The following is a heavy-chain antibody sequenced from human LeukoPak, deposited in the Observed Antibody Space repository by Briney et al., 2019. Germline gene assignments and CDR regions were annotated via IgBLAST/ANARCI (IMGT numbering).Heavy chain of an antibody. Sequence: PGGSLRLSCTACGFTLSSYAMSGVRQAPGKGLEGVAGISSSGGNNYHAASAKGRFTHPRATSQNTLYLQMKSLRAGDTAVYYCARLVWLDRNFDYWGQGTLLTVSS. D-gene: IGHD6-19*01. CDR3: ARLVWLDRNFDY. V-gene: IGHV3-23*01. CDR2: ISSSGGNN. J-gene: IGHJ4*02. CDR1: GFTLSSYA.